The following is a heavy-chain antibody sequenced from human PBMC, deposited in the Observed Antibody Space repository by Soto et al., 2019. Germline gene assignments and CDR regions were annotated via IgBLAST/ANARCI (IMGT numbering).Heavy chain of an antibody. D-gene: IGHD4-17*01. CDR2: ASPDGTST. CDR1: VFTFSSFW. Sequence: PGGSLRLSCSASVFTFSSFWMHWVRQAPGKGLEWVSRASPDGTSTSYADSVKGRFTISRDNAKNTLFMQMNSLRAEDTAVYYCTRHGSGDYFLFDPWGQGTLVTVSS. J-gene: IGHJ5*02. V-gene: IGHV3-74*01. CDR3: TRHGSGDYFLFDP.